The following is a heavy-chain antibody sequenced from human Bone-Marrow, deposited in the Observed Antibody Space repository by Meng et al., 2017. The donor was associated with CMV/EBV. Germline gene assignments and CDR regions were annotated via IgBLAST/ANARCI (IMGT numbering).Heavy chain of an antibody. J-gene: IGHJ4*02. CDR1: GYSFTNYW. V-gene: IGHV5-51*01. Sequence: GESLKISCKGSGYSFTNYWIAWVRQMPGKGLEWMGIIYPGVSDTRYSPSFQGQVTISADKAISTAYLQRSSLRASDTAVYYCARLLTDPSEVDYWGQGTLVTVSS. CDR3: ARLLTDPSEVDY. D-gene: IGHD3-9*01. CDR2: IYPGVSDT.